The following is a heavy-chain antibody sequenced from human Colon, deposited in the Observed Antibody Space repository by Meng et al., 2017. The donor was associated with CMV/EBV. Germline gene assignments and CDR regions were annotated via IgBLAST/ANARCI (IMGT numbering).Heavy chain of an antibody. CDR3: AKGPWDIVSH. J-gene: IGHJ4*02. CDR2: LYTDGPTT. Sequence: GESLKISCAASGFTFSSYAMSWVRQAPGKGLEWVSILYTDGPTTNYADSVKGRFIISRDNSKNTVYLQMNSLRAEDSAVYYCAKGPWDIVSHWGQGTLVTVSS. D-gene: IGHD2-15*01. CDR1: GFTFSSYA. V-gene: IGHV3-23*03.